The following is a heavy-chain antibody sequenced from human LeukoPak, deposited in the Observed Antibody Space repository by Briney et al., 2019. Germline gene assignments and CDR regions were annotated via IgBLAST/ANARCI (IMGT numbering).Heavy chain of an antibody. CDR2: IKQDGSEK. Sequence: QPGGSLRLSCAASGFTFSSYWMSWVRQAPGKGLEWVANIKQDGSEKYYVDSVKGRFTISRDNAKNSLYLQMNSLRAEDTAVYYCARVQSVYDYVWGSYRYTHYYYMDVWGKGTTVTVSS. CDR3: ARVQSVYDYVWGSYRYTHYYYMDV. CDR1: GFTFSSYW. V-gene: IGHV3-7*01. D-gene: IGHD3-16*02. J-gene: IGHJ6*03.